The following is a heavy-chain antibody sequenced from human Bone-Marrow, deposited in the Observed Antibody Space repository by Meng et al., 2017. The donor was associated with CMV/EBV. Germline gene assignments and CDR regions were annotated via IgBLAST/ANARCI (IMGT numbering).Heavy chain of an antibody. Sequence: GESLKISCKGSGYSFTSYWIGWVRQMPGKGLEWMGIIYPGDSDTRYSPSFQGQVTISADKSISTAYLQWSSLKASDTAMYYCARGRVVPAAIGVDNFDYWGQGTLVTAPQ. J-gene: IGHJ4*02. V-gene: IGHV5-51*01. D-gene: IGHD2-2*01. CDR3: ARGRVVPAAIGVDNFDY. CDR2: IYPGDSDT. CDR1: GYSFTSYW.